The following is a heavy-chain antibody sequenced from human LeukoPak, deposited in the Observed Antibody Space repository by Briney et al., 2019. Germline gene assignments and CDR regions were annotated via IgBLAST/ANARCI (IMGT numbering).Heavy chain of an antibody. J-gene: IGHJ4*02. D-gene: IGHD3-10*01. CDR2: IRYDGSNK. V-gene: IGHV3-30*02. CDR1: GFTFSSYG. Sequence: GGSLRLSCAASGFTFSSYGMHWVRQAPGKGLEWVAFIRYDGSNKYYADSVKGRFTISRDNSKNTLYLQMNSRRAEDTAVYYCAKRRGYYGSGVNTYYFDYWGQGTLVTVSS. CDR3: AKRRGYYGSGVNTYYFDY.